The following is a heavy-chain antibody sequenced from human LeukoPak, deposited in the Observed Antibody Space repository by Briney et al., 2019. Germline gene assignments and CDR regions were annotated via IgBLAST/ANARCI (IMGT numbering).Heavy chain of an antibody. J-gene: IGHJ4*02. D-gene: IGHD3-10*01. CDR3: AKDRYYGSGSPTIDY. CDR1: GFTFRGHW. CDR2: ITSDGTDS. V-gene: IGHV3-74*01. Sequence: GGSLRLSCVASGFTFRGHWIHWVRQAPGKGLVWVSRITSDGTDSIYADSVKGRFTISRDNSKNTLYLQMNSLRAEDTAVYYCAKDRYYGSGSPTIDYWGQGTLVTVSS.